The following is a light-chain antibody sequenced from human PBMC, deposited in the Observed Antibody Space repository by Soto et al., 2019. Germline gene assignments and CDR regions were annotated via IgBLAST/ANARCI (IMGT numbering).Light chain of an antibody. J-gene: IGKJ4*01. CDR1: QGISGR. V-gene: IGKV1-12*01. CDR3: QQGHSYPLT. CDR2: ETS. Sequence: DIQMTQSPSSVSASVGDRVTITCRASQGISGRLAWYQQTPGKAPRLLIYETSTLQTGVPSRFSGSGSGTDVTLTISSLQPEDFALYYCQQGHSYPLTVGGGTKVEI.